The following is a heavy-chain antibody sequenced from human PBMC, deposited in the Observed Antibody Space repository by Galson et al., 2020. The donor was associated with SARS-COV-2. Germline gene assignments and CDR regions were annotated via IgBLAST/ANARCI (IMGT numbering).Heavy chain of an antibody. D-gene: IGHD3-10*01. J-gene: IGHJ4*02. CDR2: IWFDGTYQ. V-gene: IGHV3-33*01. CDR1: GFSFTNYG. CDR3: ASGGDLLASTETNFDF. Sequence: GESLKISCEASGFSFTNYGMHWVRQAPGKGLEWVALIWFDGTYQYYLESVKGRFTVSRDNSRNTLYLQMNNLRAEDTAVYYCASGGDLLASTETNFDFWGQGTLVTVSS.